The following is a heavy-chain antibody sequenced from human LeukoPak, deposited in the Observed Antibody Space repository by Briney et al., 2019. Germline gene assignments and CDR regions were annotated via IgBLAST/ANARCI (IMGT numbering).Heavy chain of an antibody. J-gene: IGHJ6*04. D-gene: IGHD3-16*01. V-gene: IGHV1-24*01. CDR1: GYTLTELS. CDR3: ATGPRMRLRLGEAGYYYYGMDV. Sequence: GASVKVSCKVSGYTLTELSMHWVRQAPGKGLEWMGGFDPEDGETIYAQKFQGRVTMTEDTSTDTAYMELSSLRSEDTAVYYCATGPRMRLRLGEAGYYYYGMDVWGKGTTVTVSS. CDR2: FDPEDGET.